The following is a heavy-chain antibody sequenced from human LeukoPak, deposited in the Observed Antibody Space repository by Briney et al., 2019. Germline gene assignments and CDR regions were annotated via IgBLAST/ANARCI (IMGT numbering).Heavy chain of an antibody. CDR3: ARMRGPTTGALDI. D-gene: IGHD1-26*01. CDR2: ISSSSSTK. Sequence: PGGSLRLSCSASGFTFSDHWMSWVRQAPGKGLEWVSSISSSSSTKYYADSVKGRFTISRDNANNSLYLQVASLRDEDTAIYYCARMRGPTTGALDIWGPGTMVAVSS. CDR1: GFTFSDHW. J-gene: IGHJ3*02. V-gene: IGHV3-48*02.